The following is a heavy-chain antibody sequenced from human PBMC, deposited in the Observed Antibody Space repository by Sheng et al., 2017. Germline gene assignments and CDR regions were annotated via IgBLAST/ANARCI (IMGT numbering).Heavy chain of an antibody. CDR2: IYHSGST. J-gene: IGHJ4*02. D-gene: IGHD1-26*01. V-gene: IGHV4-38-2*01. Sequence: QVQLQESGPGLVKPSETLSLTCAVSGYSISSGYYWGWIRQPPGKGLEWIGSIYHSGSTYYNPSLKSRVTISVDTSKNQFSLKLSSVTAADTAVYYCARRGPVGGDFDYWGQGTLVTVSS. CDR1: GYSISSGYY. CDR3: ARRGPVGGDFDY.